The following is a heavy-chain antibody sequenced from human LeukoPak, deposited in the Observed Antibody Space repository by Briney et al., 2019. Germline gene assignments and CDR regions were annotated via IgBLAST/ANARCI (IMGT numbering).Heavy chain of an antibody. CDR3: ADVDDSKN. D-gene: IGHD3-22*01. CDR2: IIPIFGTA. J-gene: IGHJ4*02. V-gene: IGHV1-69*05. Sequence: SVKVFCKASGGTFSSYAISWVRQAPGQGLEWMGGIIPIFGTANYAQKFQGRVTITTDESTSTAYMELSSLRSEDTAVYYCADVDDSKNWGQGTLVTVSS. CDR1: GGTFSSYA.